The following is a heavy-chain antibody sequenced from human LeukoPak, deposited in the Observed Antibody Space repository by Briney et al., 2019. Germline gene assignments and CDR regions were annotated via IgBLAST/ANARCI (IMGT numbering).Heavy chain of an antibody. D-gene: IGHD1-26*01. CDR1: GFTFSSYW. CDR2: INSDGSSI. J-gene: IGHJ4*02. CDR3: ARDVDYHATSECFDY. V-gene: IGHV3-74*03. Sequence: GGSLRLSCAASGFTFSSYWMHWVRQAPGKGLVWVSRINSDGSSITYADSVKGRFTISRDNAKNTLYLQMNSLRPEDTAVYYCARDVDYHATSECFDYWGQGTLVTVSS.